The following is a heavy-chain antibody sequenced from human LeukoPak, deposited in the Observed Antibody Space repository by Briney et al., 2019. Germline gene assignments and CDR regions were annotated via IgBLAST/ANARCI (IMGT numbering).Heavy chain of an antibody. J-gene: IGHJ4*02. CDR1: GYTFSSYG. CDR3: ARRQGTTLNFDY. Sequence: ASVTVSCKASGYTFSSYGFNWVRQAPGQGLEWMGWINAYNGNTNYAQNLQGRVTMTTATSTSTAYMELRSLRSDDAAVYYCARRQGTTLNFDYWGQGTLVTVSS. V-gene: IGHV1-18*01. D-gene: IGHD1-1*01. CDR2: INAYNGNT.